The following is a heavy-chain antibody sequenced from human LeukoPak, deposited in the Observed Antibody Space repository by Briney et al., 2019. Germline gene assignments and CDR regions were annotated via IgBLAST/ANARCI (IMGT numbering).Heavy chain of an antibody. J-gene: IGHJ4*02. CDR3: ARDKAAMEGTFDY. CDR2: ISSDSTYT. V-gene: IGHV3-11*05. Sequence: PGGSLRLSCAASGFTFSDYYMSWIRQAPGKGLEWVSYISSDSTYTNYADSVKGRFTISRDNAKNSLYLEMNSLRAEDTAVYYCARDKAAMEGTFDYWGQGTLDTVSS. CDR1: GFTFSDYY. D-gene: IGHD2-2*01.